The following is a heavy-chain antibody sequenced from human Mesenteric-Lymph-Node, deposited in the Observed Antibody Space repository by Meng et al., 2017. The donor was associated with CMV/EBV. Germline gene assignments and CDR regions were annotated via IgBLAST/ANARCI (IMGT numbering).Heavy chain of an antibody. CDR3: ARMRFLEWSHYFDY. CDR1: GGSIISYY. J-gene: IGHJ4*02. D-gene: IGHD3-3*01. CDR2: IYYSGST. Sequence: GSLRLSCTVSGGSIISYYWSWIRQPPGKGLEWIGYIYYSGSTNYNPSLKSRVTISVDTSKNQFSLKLSSVTAADTAVYYCARMRFLEWSHYFDYWGQGTLVTVSS. V-gene: IGHV4-59*08.